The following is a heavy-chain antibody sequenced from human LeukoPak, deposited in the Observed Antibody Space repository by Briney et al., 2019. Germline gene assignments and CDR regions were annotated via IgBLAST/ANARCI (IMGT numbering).Heavy chain of an antibody. CDR2: ITNSGNSK. CDR3: ARDLVVAVTTYYYYYGMDV. Sequence: GGSLRLSCAASEFTFSSYSMNWVRQAPGKGLEWVSYITNSGNSKSYADSVKGRFTISRDNSKNTLYLQMNSLRAEDTAVYYCARDLVVAVTTYYYYYGMDVWGQGTTVTVSS. J-gene: IGHJ6*02. V-gene: IGHV3-48*01. CDR1: EFTFSSYS. D-gene: IGHD4-17*01.